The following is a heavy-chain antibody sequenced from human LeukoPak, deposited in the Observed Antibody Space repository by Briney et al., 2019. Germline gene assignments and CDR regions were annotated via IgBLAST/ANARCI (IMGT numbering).Heavy chain of an antibody. V-gene: IGHV5-51*01. CDR1: GYSFPNHW. D-gene: IGHD5-12*01. J-gene: IGHJ4*02. CDR3: ARVAFSGYEVGY. Sequence: GESLKISCKASGYSFPNHWIGWVRQMPGKGLEWMGIIFPGDSDTRYGPSFQGKATISTDQSISTAYLQWSSLKASDSAMYYCARVAFSGYEVGYWGQGTLVTVSS. CDR2: IFPGDSDT.